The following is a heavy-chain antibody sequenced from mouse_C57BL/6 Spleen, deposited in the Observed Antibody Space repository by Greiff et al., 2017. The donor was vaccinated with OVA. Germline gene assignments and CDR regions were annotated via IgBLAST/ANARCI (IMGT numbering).Heavy chain of an antibody. V-gene: IGHV1-74*01. J-gene: IGHJ3*01. CDR2: IHPSDSDT. D-gene: IGHD1-1*01. CDR1: GYTFTSYW. CDR3: AIEDYHGSSGFAY. Sequence: QVQLQQPGAELVKPGASVKVSCKASGYTFTSYWMHWVKQRPGQGLEWIGRIHPSDSDTNYNQKFKGKATLTVDKSSSTAYMQPSSLTSEDSAVYYCAIEDYHGSSGFAYWGQGTLVTVSA.